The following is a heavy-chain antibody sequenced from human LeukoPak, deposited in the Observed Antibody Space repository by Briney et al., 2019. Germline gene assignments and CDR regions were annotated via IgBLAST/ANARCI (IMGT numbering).Heavy chain of an antibody. D-gene: IGHD4-17*01. CDR3: AILMTMVTTGPFDP. J-gene: IGHJ5*02. Sequence: GGSLRLSCAASGFTVSSNYMSWVRQAPGKGLEWVSVIYSGGSTYYADSVKGRFSISRDNSKNTLYLQMNSLRAEDTAVYYCAILMTMVTTGPFDPWGQGTLVTVSS. CDR1: GFTVSSNY. V-gene: IGHV3-66*04. CDR2: IYSGGST.